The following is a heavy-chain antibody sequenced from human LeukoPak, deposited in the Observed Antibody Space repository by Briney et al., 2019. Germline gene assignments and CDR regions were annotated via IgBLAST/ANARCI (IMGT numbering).Heavy chain of an antibody. CDR2: IKSKTDGGTT. CDR1: GFTFSNAW. D-gene: IGHD3-10*01. V-gene: IGHV3-15*01. CDR3: TTDRDVVWSGELIND. Sequence: GGSLPLSCAASGFTFSNAWMSWVRQAPGKGLEWVGRIKSKTDGGTTDYAAPVKGRFTISRDDSKNTLYLQMNSLKTEDTAVYYCTTDRDVVWSGELINDCGQGWLVTVSS. J-gene: IGHJ4*02.